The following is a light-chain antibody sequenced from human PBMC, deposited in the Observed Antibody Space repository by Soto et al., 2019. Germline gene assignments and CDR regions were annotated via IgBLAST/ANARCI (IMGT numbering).Light chain of an antibody. CDR1: SSNIGAGYE. V-gene: IGLV1-40*01. J-gene: IGLJ1*01. CDR3: QSYDSSLSGYV. Sequence: QSVLTQPPSVSESPGQRVTISCTGSSSNIGAGYEAHWYQQVPGTAPQLLIYKNNNRPAGVPDRFSGSKSGTSASLAITGLPAEDEAEYYCQSYDSSLSGYVFGTGTKLNVL. CDR2: KNN.